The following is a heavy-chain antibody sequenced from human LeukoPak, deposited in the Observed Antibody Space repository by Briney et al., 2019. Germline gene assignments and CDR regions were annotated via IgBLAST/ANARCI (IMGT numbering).Heavy chain of an antibody. CDR1: GYTFTSYY. CDR3: AREAAAGLKRGYYYYGMDV. D-gene: IGHD6-13*01. V-gene: IGHV1-46*01. CDR2: INPSGGST. J-gene: IGHJ6*04. Sequence: ASVKVSCKASGYTFTSYYMHWVRQAPGQGLEWMGIINPSGGSTSYAQKFQGRATMTRDTSTSTVYMELSSLRSEDTAVYYCAREAAAGLKRGYYYYGMDVWGKGTTVTVSS.